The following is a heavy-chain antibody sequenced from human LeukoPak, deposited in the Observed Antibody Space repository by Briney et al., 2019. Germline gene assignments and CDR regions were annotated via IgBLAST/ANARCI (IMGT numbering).Heavy chain of an antibody. Sequence: GGSLRLSCAASGFIFSQYSMNWVRQAPGKGLEWVSHIRSSSETFYADSVKGRFTISRDNAKNSLYLQMNSLRAEDTAVYYCARVYDYVWGSYPFVSDYWGQGTLVTVSS. V-gene: IGHV3-48*04. CDR2: IRSSSET. CDR3: ARVYDYVWGSYPFVSDY. CDR1: GFIFSQYS. D-gene: IGHD3-16*02. J-gene: IGHJ4*02.